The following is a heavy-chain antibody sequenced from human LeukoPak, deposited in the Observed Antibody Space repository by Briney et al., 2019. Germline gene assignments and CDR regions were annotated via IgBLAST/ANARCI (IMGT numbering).Heavy chain of an antibody. CDR3: ARRSGYYYYGSGRAFDI. CDR1: GYSFTSYW. D-gene: IGHD3-10*01. CDR2: IYPGDSDT. J-gene: IGHJ3*02. Sequence: GESLQISFKGSGYSFTSYWIGWVRRMPGKGLEWMGIIYPGDSDTRYSPSFQGQVTISADKSISTAYLQWSSLKASDTAMYYCARRSGYYYYGSGRAFDIWGQGTMVTVSS. V-gene: IGHV5-51*01.